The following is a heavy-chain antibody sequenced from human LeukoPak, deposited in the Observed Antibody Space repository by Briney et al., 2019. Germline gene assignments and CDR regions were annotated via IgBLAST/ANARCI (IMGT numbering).Heavy chain of an antibody. CDR2: TSGSVSST. Sequence: GGSLRLSCAASGFTFSSYAMSWVRQAPGKGLEWVSATSGSVSSTYYADSVKGRFTISRDNSKNTLYLQMNGLRAEDTAVYYCAKGHTSGWSYYNYGMDVWGQGTTVTVSS. D-gene: IGHD6-19*01. CDR1: GFTFSSYA. CDR3: AKGHTSGWSYYNYGMDV. V-gene: IGHV3-23*01. J-gene: IGHJ6*02.